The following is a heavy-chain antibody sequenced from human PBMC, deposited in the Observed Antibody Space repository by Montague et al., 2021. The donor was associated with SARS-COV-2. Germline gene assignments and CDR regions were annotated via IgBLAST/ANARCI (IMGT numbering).Heavy chain of an antibody. Sequence: SLRLSCAASGFTFRYYGMHWVRQAPGKGLEWVALIWYDGTDKDYVDSVKGRFTISRDNSKNTLYLQMNSLRAEDTAVYYCAKDIAVLGELSYYYGMDVWGQGTTVTVSS. J-gene: IGHJ6*02. CDR2: IWYDGTDK. D-gene: IGHD3-10*01. V-gene: IGHV3-33*06. CDR1: GFTFRYYG. CDR3: AKDIAVLGELSYYYGMDV.